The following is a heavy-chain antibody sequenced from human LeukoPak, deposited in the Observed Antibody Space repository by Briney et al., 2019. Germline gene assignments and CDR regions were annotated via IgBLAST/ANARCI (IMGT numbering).Heavy chain of an antibody. D-gene: IGHD3-10*01. V-gene: IGHV3-53*05. CDR3: AREFYRYYYGSGSSDY. J-gene: IGHJ4*02. CDR2: IYSGGST. CDR1: GFTVSSNY. Sequence: GGSLRLSCAASGFTVSSNYMSWVRQAPGKGLEWVSVIYSGGSTYYADSVKGRFTISRDNSKNTLYLQMNSLRAEDTAVYYCAREFYRYYYGSGSSDYWGQGTLVTVSS.